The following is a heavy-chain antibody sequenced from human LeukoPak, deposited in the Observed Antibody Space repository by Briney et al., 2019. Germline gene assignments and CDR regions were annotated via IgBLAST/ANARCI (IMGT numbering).Heavy chain of an antibody. CDR2: IYNSGST. D-gene: IGHD2-2*01. CDR3: ATEYCSSSTCRFEY. J-gene: IGHJ4*02. CDR1: GRPISSYY. Sequence: PSETLSLTCTVSGRPISSYYWIWIRKPPGKGLEWLGYIYNSGSTNYNPSLKSRVTISGDKSKNEFSLKLTSVTAADTAVYYCATEYCSSSTCRFEYWGQGTLVTVSS. V-gene: IGHV4-59*01.